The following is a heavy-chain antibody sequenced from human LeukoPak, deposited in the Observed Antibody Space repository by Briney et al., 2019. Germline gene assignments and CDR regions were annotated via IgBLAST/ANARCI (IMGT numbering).Heavy chain of an antibody. CDR1: GFTFSSYE. CDR2: ISSSGSPI. V-gene: IGHV3-48*03. D-gene: IGHD3-10*01. J-gene: IGHJ3*02. Sequence: GGSLRLSCAASGFTFSSYEMNWVRQAPGKGLEWVSYISSSGSPIYYADSVKGRFTISRDNAKNSLYLQMNSLRAEDTAVYYCARDPSVRGNDAFDIWGQGTMVTVSS. CDR3: ARDPSVRGNDAFDI.